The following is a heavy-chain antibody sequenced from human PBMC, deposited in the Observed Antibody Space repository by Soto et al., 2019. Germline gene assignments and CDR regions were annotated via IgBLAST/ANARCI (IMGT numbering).Heavy chain of an antibody. Sequence: EVQLLESGGGLVQPGGSLRLSCEASAFTFSNYAMTWVRQAPGKGLECVSGISSSGGSAYYADSVKGRFTISRDNSKKTLYLQVSSLRAEDTAIYYCAKARTGTVYCCGLDVWGQGTTVTVSS. CDR2: ISSSGGSA. D-gene: IGHD1-1*01. CDR1: AFTFSNYA. J-gene: IGHJ6*02. CDR3: AKARTGTVYCCGLDV. V-gene: IGHV3-23*01.